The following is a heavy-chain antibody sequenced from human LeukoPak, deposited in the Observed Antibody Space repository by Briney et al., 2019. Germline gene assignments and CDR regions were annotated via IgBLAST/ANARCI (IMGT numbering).Heavy chain of an antibody. CDR3: ARDASRTTAPDDY. J-gene: IGHJ4*02. CDR1: GYSFTDYY. V-gene: IGHV1-2*02. D-gene: IGHD1-1*01. CDR2: INPNNGGT. Sequence: ASVKVSCKASGYSFTDYYMHWVRQAPAQGLEWMGWINPNNGGTNYEQKFQGRVTMTRDTSISTVYIELSRLTSDDTSVYYCARDASRTTAPDDYWGQGTLVTVSS.